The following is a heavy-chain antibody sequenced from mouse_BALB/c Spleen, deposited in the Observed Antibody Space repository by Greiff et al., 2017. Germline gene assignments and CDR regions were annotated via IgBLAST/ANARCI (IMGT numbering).Heavy chain of an antibody. Sequence: EVQRVESGGGLVQPGGSRKLSCAASGFTFSSFGMHWVRQAPEKGLEWVAYISSGSSTIYYADTVKGRFTISRDNPKNTLFLQMTSLRSEDTAMYYCARSCGPSWYFDVWGAGTTVTVSS. J-gene: IGHJ1*01. CDR2: ISSGSSTI. V-gene: IGHV5-17*02. CDR3: ARSCGPSWYFDV. CDR1: GFTFSSFG.